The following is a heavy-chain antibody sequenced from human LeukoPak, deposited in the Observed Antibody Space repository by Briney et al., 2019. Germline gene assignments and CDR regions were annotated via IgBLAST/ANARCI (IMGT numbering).Heavy chain of an antibody. J-gene: IGHJ6*03. Sequence: SETLSLTCTVSGGSISSYYWNWIRQPPGKGLEWIGYIYYSGSTNYNPSLKSRVTISVDTSKNQLSLRLSSMTAADTAVYYCARLTLLADRVRSNYHYYCMDVWGKGTTVTVSS. CDR2: IYYSGST. V-gene: IGHV4-59*01. CDR3: ARLTLLADRVRSNYHYYCMDV. D-gene: IGHD2-15*01. CDR1: GGSISSYY.